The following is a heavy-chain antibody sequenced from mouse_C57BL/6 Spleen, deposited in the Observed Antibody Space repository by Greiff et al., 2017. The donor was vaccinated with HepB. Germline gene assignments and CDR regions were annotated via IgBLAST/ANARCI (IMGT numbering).Heavy chain of an antibody. CDR1: GFTFSSYG. Sequence: EVQVVESGGDLVKPGGSLKLSCAASGFTFSSYGMSWVRQTPDKRLEWVATISSGGSYTYYPDSVKGRFTISRDNAKNTLYLQMSSLKSEDTAMYYCARPIDYGPYFDYWGQGTTLTVSS. V-gene: IGHV5-6*01. D-gene: IGHD1-1*01. CDR3: ARPIDYGPYFDY. CDR2: ISSGGSYT. J-gene: IGHJ2*01.